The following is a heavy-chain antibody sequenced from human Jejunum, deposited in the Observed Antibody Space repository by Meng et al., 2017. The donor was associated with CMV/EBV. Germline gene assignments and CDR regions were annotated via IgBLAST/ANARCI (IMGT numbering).Heavy chain of an antibody. CDR2: IWYDGTQK. D-gene: IGHD3-3*01. V-gene: IGHV3-30*02. CDR3: AKDHYDFWSGYFDY. CDR1: AFTFSTFG. Sequence: QVHLVGSGGGVFWPWVSLRFSLTASAFTFSTFGIPWVRQAPGKGLEWVAFIWYDGTQKYYTDSVKGRFTISRDNSKNILYLQMNSLGTEDTAVYYCAKDHYDFWSGYFDYWGQGTLVTVSS. J-gene: IGHJ4*02.